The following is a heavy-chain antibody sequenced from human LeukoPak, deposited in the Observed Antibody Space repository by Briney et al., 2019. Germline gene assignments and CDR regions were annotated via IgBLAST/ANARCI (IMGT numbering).Heavy chain of an antibody. J-gene: IGHJ4*02. Sequence: QAAGSLRLSCAASGFPFSTYAMSWVRQAPGNGLEWVSSIRGSDGSTHYADSVKGRFAISRDNSKNTLYLQMNSLRAEDTAVYYCAKDVYGDYGGLDYWGQGTLVTVSS. CDR2: IRGSDGST. CDR1: GFPFSTYA. CDR3: AKDVYGDYGGLDY. V-gene: IGHV3-23*01. D-gene: IGHD4-17*01.